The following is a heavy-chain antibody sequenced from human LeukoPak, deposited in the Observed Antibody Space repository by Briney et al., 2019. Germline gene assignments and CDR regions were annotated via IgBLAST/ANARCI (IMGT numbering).Heavy chain of an antibody. D-gene: IGHD2-15*01. CDR1: GGSFGGYY. Sequence: SETLSLTCAVYGGSFGGYYWSWIRQPPGKGLEWIGEINHSGSTNYNPSLKSRVTISVDTSKNQFSLKLSPVTAADTAVYYCAKDMLAAVTIVDYWGQGTLVTVSS. CDR3: AKDMLAAVTIVDY. V-gene: IGHV4-34*01. J-gene: IGHJ4*02. CDR2: INHSGST.